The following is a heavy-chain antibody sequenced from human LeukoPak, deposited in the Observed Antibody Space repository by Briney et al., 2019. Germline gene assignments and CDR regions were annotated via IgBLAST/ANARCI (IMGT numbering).Heavy chain of an antibody. CDR3: ARDESIWRRSVVVTAIPFDY. J-gene: IGHJ4*02. CDR2: ISAYNGNT. CDR1: GYTFTSYG. V-gene: IGHV1-18*01. D-gene: IGHD2-21*02. Sequence: ASVKGSCKASGYTFTSYGISWVRQAPGHGLEWIGWISAYNGNTNYAQKIQGRVTMTTATSTSTAYMEVRSLRSDDTAVYYCARDESIWRRSVVVTAIPFDYWGQGTLVTVSS.